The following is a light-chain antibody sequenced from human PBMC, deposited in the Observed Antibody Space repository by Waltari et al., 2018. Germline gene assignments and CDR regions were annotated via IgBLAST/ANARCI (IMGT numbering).Light chain of an antibody. V-gene: IGLV1-40*01. J-gene: IGLJ1*01. CDR3: QSYDRSLSGYV. CDR2: GNN. CDR1: SSNIGAGYG. Sequence: QSVLTQPPSVSGAPGQRVTISCTGSSSNIGAGYGVTWYQQLPGTAPKVLIYGNNNRPSGVPDRFSGSKSGTSASLAITGLQAEDEADYYCQSYDRSLSGYVFGTGTKVTVL.